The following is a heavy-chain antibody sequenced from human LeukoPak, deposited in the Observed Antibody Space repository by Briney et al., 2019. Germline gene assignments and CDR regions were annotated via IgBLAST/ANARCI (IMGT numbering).Heavy chain of an antibody. Sequence: GGSLRLSCAASGFTFDDYAMHWVRHAPGKGLEWVSGISWNSGSIGYADSVKGRFTISRDNAKNSLYLQMNSLRAEDTALYYCAKDRGSSTNWGDPFDIWGQGTMVTVSS. CDR3: AKDRGSSTNWGDPFDI. D-gene: IGHD7-27*01. CDR1: GFTFDDYA. J-gene: IGHJ3*02. CDR2: ISWNSGSI. V-gene: IGHV3-9*01.